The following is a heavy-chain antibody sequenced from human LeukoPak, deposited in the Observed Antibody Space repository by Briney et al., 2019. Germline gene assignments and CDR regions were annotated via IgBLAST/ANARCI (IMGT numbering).Heavy chain of an antibody. CDR3: ARDFDY. J-gene: IGHJ4*02. CDR1: GGSFSGYY. CDR2: IYHDGDT. V-gene: IGHV4-34*01. Sequence: SETLSLTCAVYGGSFSGYYWSWIRQPPGKGLEWIGSIYHDGDTDYNPSLKSRITISVDTSKNQFSLRLRSVTAADTAVYYCARDFDYWGQGTLVTVSS.